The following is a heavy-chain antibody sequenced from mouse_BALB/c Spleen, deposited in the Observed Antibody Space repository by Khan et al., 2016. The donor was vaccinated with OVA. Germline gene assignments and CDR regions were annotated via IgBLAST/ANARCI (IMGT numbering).Heavy chain of an antibody. J-gene: IGHJ3*01. CDR2: INPSTGYT. V-gene: IGHV1-7*01. D-gene: IGHD1-1*01. CDR1: GYTFTSYC. CDR3: ANHGSSSAWFTY. Sequence: QMQLEESGAELAKPGASVKMSCKASGYTFTSYCMHWVKQRPGQGLEWIGYINPSTGYTEYNQKFKDKATLTADKSSSTAYMQLSSLTSEDSAVYYCANHGSSSAWFTYWGQGTLVTVSA.